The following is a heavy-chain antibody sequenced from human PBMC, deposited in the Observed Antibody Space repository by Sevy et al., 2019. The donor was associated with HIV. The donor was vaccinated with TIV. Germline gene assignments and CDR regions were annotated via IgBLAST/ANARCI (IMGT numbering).Heavy chain of an antibody. D-gene: IGHD2-8*01. CDR2: INPSGGSR. Sequence: ASVKVSCKASGYTFTSYYMHWVRQAPGQGLEWMGIINPSGGSRSYAQMFQGRVTMTRDTSTSTVYMELSSLRSEDTAVYYCASAEKFCTNGVCYMGLFDYWGQGTLVTVSS. V-gene: IGHV1-46*01. CDR3: ASAEKFCTNGVCYMGLFDY. CDR1: GYTFTSYY. J-gene: IGHJ4*02.